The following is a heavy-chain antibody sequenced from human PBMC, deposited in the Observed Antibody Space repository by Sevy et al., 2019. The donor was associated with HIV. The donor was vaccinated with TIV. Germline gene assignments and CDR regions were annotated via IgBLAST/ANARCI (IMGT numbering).Heavy chain of an antibody. CDR3: ARGVADCSGGSCYNRRLDS. J-gene: IGHJ5*02. CDR1: GFTFSRYG. V-gene: IGHV3-33*01. D-gene: IGHD2-15*01. CDR2: IWSDGSKK. Sequence: GGSLRLSCAASGFTFSRYGIHWVRQAPGKGLEWVAVIWSDGSKKYYADSVKGRFTFSRDDSKNTAWLQLNSLRADATAMYYCARGVADCSGGSCYNRRLDSWGQGTVVTVSS.